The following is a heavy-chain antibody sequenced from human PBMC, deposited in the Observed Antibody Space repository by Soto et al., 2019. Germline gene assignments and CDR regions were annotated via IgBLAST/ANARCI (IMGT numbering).Heavy chain of an antibody. V-gene: IGHV4-59*01. CDR3: ARRYAGNFDY. Sequence: QVQLQESGRGLVKPSETLSLTCTVSGGSISSYYWSWIRQPPGKGLEWIGYIYYSGSTNYNPSLKSRVTISVDTSKNQFSLKLSSVTAADTTVYYCARRYAGNFDYWGQGTLVIVSS. CDR2: IYYSGST. CDR1: GGSISSYY. D-gene: IGHD2-8*01. J-gene: IGHJ4*02.